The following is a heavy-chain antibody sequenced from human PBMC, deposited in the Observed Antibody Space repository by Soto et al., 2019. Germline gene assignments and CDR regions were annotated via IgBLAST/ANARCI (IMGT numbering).Heavy chain of an antibody. J-gene: IGHJ6*02. CDR1: GFTFSSYG. CDR2: ISYDGSNK. V-gene: IGHV3-30*18. Sequence: PGGSLRLSCAACGFTFSSYGMHWVHQAPGKGLEWVAVISYDGSNKYYADSVKGRFTISRDNSKDTLYLQMNSLRAEDTAVYYCAKVGSTPRDGMDVWGQGTTVTVSS. CDR3: AKVGSTPRDGMDV. D-gene: IGHD3-16*01.